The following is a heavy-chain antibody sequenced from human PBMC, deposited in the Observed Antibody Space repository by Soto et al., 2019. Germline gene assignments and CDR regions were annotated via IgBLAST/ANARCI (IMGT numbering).Heavy chain of an antibody. V-gene: IGHV3-11*01. J-gene: IGHJ4*02. CDR2: IDTSGTKI. D-gene: IGHD3-3*01. Sequence: GGSLRLSCAASGYTFSDYYMSWIRQAPGKGLEWISYIDTSGTKIYYADSVKGRFTITRDNAKNSLYLEMNSLRDEDTAVYYFARHDDMWSGCITPGNYWGQGSL. CDR1: GYTFSDYY. CDR3: ARHDDMWSGCITPGNY.